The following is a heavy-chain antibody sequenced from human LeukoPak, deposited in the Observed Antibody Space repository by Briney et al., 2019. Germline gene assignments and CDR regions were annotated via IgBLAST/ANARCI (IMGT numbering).Heavy chain of an antibody. CDR3: ARDLGYCSGGSCYVGYFDY. D-gene: IGHD2-15*01. J-gene: IGHJ4*02. Sequence: GGSLRLSCAASGFTVSSNYMSWVRQAPGKGLEWVSLIYSDGSTYYADSVKGRFTISRDNSKNTLYLQTNSLRADDTAVYYCARDLGYCSGGSCYVGYFDYWGQGTLVTVSS. V-gene: IGHV3-66*01. CDR2: IYSDGST. CDR1: GFTVSSNY.